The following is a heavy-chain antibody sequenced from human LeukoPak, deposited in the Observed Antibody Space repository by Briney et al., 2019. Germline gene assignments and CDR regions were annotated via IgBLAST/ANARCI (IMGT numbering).Heavy chain of an antibody. Sequence: GGSLRLSCAASGFTFSSYAMHWVRQAPGKGLECVATIWYDGTNKYYPDSVKGRFTISRDNSKNTLYLQMNSLRADDTAVYYCARVDGDGYKSSAFDYWGQGTLVTVSS. CDR1: GFTFSSYA. V-gene: IGHV3-33*01. J-gene: IGHJ4*02. D-gene: IGHD5-24*01. CDR3: ARVDGDGYKSSAFDY. CDR2: IWYDGTNK.